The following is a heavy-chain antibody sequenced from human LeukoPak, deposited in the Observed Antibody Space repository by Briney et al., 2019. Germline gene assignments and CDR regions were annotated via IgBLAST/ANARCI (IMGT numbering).Heavy chain of an antibody. CDR3: ARDLPEPILTGYYPSLGSDY. D-gene: IGHD3-9*01. CDR2: ISAYNGNT. Sequence: ASVKVSCKASGYTFTSYGISWVRQAPGQGLEWMGWISAYNGNTNYAQKLRGRVTMTTDTSTSTAYMELRSLRSDDTAVYYCARDLPEPILTGYYPSLGSDYWGQGTLVTVSS. V-gene: IGHV1-18*01. J-gene: IGHJ4*02. CDR1: GYTFTSYG.